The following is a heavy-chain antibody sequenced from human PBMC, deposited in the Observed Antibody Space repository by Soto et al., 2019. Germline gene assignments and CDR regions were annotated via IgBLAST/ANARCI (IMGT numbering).Heavy chain of an antibody. V-gene: IGHV1-8*02. CDR1: RYAFTTFD. J-gene: IGHJ4*02. CDR3: VRRKERSGPHYFDA. D-gene: IGHD6-25*01. CDR2: MNPSTGKT. Sequence: ASVKASWKASRYAFTTFDRHWVRQAPGRGLEWMGWMNPSTGKTGNAQRFQGRVTMTRDTSTSTAYMEVSSLRAEDTGVYYCVRRKERSGPHYFDAWGQGTLVTVSS.